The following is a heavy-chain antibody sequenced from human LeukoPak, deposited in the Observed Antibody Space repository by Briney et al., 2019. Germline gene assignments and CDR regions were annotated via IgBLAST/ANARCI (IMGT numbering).Heavy chain of an antibody. Sequence: PSETLSLTCTVSGGSISSHYWSWIRQPPGKGLEGIGYIYYSGSTNYNPSLKSRFTISRDTSKNQFSLKLSSVTAADKAVYYCARRIVATINYYYYYYMDVWGKGTTVTVSS. V-gene: IGHV4-59*11. CDR2: IYYSGST. J-gene: IGHJ6*03. CDR3: ARRIVATINYYYYYYMDV. CDR1: GGSISSHY. D-gene: IGHD5-12*01.